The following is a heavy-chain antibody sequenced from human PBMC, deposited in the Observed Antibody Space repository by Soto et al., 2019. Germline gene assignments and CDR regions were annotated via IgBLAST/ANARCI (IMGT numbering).Heavy chain of an antibody. CDR2: IGGGGSPT. Sequence: GGSLRLSCAASGFTFRSCAMSWVRQAPGKGLEWVSSIGGGGSPTYYADSVKGRFTIATDISKNTLYLQMSSLRAEDTAVYYCAKGAWFGTGDVFDIWGQGTMVTVSS. V-gene: IGHV3-23*01. J-gene: IGHJ3*02. CDR3: AKGAWFGTGDVFDI. D-gene: IGHD3-10*01. CDR1: GFTFRSCA.